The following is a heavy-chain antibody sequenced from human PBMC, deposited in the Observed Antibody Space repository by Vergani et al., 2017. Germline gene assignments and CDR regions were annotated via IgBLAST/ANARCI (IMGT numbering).Heavy chain of an antibody. D-gene: IGHD1-1*01. CDR3: ARENWNYFDY. CDR1: GFTFSSYA. Sequence: VQLLESGGGLVQPGGSLRLSCAASGFTFSSYAMSWVRQAPGQGLEWMGWISAYNGNTNYAQKLQGRVTMTTDTSTSTAYMELRSLRSDDTAVYYCARENWNYFDYWGQGTLVTVSS. J-gene: IGHJ4*02. CDR2: ISAYNGNT. V-gene: IGHV1-18*01.